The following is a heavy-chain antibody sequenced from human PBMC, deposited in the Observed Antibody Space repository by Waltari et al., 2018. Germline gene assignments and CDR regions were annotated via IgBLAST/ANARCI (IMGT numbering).Heavy chain of an antibody. CDR1: GFPFSRYN. V-gene: IGHV3-21*01. Sequence: EVQLVESGGGLVKPGGSLRLSCSASGFPFSRYNMNRVRQAPGKGLEWVSFISSSSKYIFDADSVKGRFTISRDNAKNSLWLQMNSLRVEDTAVYYCARGGWASNTFDIWGQGTMVTVSS. CDR2: ISSSSKYI. CDR3: ARGGWASNTFDI. D-gene: IGHD3-16*01. J-gene: IGHJ3*02.